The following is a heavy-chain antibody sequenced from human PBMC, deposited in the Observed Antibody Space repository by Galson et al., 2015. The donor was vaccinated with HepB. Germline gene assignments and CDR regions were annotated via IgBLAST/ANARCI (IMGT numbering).Heavy chain of an antibody. V-gene: IGHV1-69*13. CDR2: IIPIFGTA. CDR1: GGTFSSYA. Sequence: SVKVSCKASGGTFSSYAISWVRQAPGQGLEWMGGIIPIFGTANYAQKFQGRVTITADESTSTAYMELSSLRSEDTAVYYCARVAALSSGWYYGWFDPWGQGTLVTVSS. J-gene: IGHJ5*02. CDR3: ARVAALSSGWYYGWFDP. D-gene: IGHD6-19*01.